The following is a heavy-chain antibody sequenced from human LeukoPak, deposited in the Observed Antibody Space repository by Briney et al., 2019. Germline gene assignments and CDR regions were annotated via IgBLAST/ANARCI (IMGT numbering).Heavy chain of an antibody. CDR1: GFTFSSYS. J-gene: IGHJ3*02. CDR2: ISSSSSYI. D-gene: IGHD6-13*01. V-gene: IGHV3-21*01. Sequence: GGSLRLSCAAPGFTFSSYSMNWVRQAPGKGLEWVSSISSSSSYIYYADSVKGRFTISRDNAKNSLYLQMNSLRAEDTAVYYCARDAYSSSWYGAFDIWGQGTMVTVSS. CDR3: ARDAYSSSWYGAFDI.